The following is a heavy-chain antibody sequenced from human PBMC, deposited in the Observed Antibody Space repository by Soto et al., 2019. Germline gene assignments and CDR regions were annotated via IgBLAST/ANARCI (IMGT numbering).Heavy chain of an antibody. J-gene: IGHJ6*02. Sequence: GGALKISLKGPWCSFTSYWIGWERQMPGNGLEWGGNIYHGASDTRYCPSFQGQVTISADNPIRTGYLPWSSLTASDPAMYSCARRGKYCSSTSCSTGYYSGMDVWGQGTTVTVSS. CDR3: ARRGKYCSSTSCSTGYYSGMDV. CDR2: IYHGASDT. V-gene: IGHV5-51*01. CDR1: WCSFTSYW. D-gene: IGHD2-2*01.